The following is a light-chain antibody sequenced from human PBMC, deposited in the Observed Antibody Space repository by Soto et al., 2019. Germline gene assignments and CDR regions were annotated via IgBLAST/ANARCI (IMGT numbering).Light chain of an antibody. CDR2: DTS. CDR3: LLSYSGARV. J-gene: IGLJ3*02. Sequence: AVVTQEPSLTVSPGGPVTRTCGSSTGAVTSGNYPYWFQQKPGQAPRTRIYDTSNKHSSTPAQFSGSRLGGKAALTLSGAQPEDEAEYYCLLSYSGARVVGGGTKLTVL. V-gene: IGLV7-46*01. CDR1: TGAVTSGNY.